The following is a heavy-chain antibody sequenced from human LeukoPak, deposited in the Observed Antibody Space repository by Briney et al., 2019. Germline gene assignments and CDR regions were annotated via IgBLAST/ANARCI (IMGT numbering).Heavy chain of an antibody. Sequence: PSETLSLTCGVYDGSFSGYYWSWIRQPPGKGLEWIGEIIDDGSTKYNSSLKSRVTISLDTSKNQFSLKLTSVTAADTAVYYCVRGPYGSGISNWFDPWGQGTLVIVSS. D-gene: IGHD3-10*01. CDR1: DGSFSGYY. V-gene: IGHV4-34*01. CDR3: VRGPYGSGISNWFDP. J-gene: IGHJ5*02. CDR2: IIDDGST.